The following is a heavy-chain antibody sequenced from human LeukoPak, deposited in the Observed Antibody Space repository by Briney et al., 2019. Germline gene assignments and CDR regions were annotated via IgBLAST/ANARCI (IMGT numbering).Heavy chain of an antibody. V-gene: IGHV4-30-2*01. Sequence: SETLSLTCTVSGGSVSSGGYYWSWIRQPPGKGLEWIGYIYHSGSTYYNPSLKSRVTISVDRSKNQFSLKLSSVTAADTAVYYCARDTSYYDFWSGPWSAFDIWGQGTMVTVSS. J-gene: IGHJ3*02. CDR1: GGSVSSGGYY. CDR2: IYHSGST. D-gene: IGHD3-3*01. CDR3: ARDTSYYDFWSGPWSAFDI.